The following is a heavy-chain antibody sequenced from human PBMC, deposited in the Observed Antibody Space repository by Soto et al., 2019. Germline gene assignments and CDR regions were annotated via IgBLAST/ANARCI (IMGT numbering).Heavy chain of an antibody. CDR3: AFGGGGKGSHQY. D-gene: IGHD1-26*01. Sequence: HPGGSLRLSCAASGFTFSSYAMSWVRQAPGKGLEWVSGISGSGDSTYYVDSVKGRFTISRDNSKNTLYLQMNSLRVEDTAVYYCAFGGGGKGSHQYWGRGPGDPAPS. V-gene: IGHV3-23*01. CDR2: ISGSGDST. J-gene: IGHJ1*01. CDR1: GFTFSSYA.